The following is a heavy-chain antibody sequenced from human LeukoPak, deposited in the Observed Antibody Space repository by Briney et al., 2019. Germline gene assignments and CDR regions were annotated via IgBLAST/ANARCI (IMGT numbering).Heavy chain of an antibody. CDR1: GGSISSYY. CDR3: ARDHSERYFDWPNWFGP. Sequence: SETLSLTRTVSGGSISSYYWSWIRQPPGKGLERIGYIYYSGSTNYNPSLKSRVTISVDTSKNQYSLKLSSVAAADTAVYYCARDHSERYFDWPNWFGPWGQGTLVTVSS. D-gene: IGHD3-9*01. CDR2: IYYSGST. J-gene: IGHJ5*02. V-gene: IGHV4-59*01.